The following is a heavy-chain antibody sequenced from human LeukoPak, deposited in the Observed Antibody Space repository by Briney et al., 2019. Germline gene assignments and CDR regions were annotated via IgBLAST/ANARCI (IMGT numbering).Heavy chain of an antibody. CDR3: ARVLYILRYFDY. Sequence: GGSLRLSCAASGFTFSSYGMSWVRQAPGKGLEWVSDVSGSGTSTYYADSVKGRFTISRDNSKNTLYLQMNSLRAEDTAVYYCARVLYILRYFDYWGKGTTVTISS. CDR1: GFTFSSYG. D-gene: IGHD3-9*01. CDR2: VSGSGTST. J-gene: IGHJ6*04. V-gene: IGHV3-23*01.